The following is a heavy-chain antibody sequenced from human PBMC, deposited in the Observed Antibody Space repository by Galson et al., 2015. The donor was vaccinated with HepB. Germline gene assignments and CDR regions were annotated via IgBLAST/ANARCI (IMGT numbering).Heavy chain of an antibody. J-gene: IGHJ4*02. CDR1: GFTFSSYG. D-gene: IGHD6-13*01. CDR2: ISYDGSNK. V-gene: IGHV3-30*18. CDR3: AKGPQGRAAAGMGPIAVAVLHRRIFDY. Sequence: SLRLSCAASGFTFSSYGMHWVRQAPGKGLEWVAVISYDGSNKYYADSVRGRFTISRDNSKNTLYLQMNSLRAEDTAVYYCAKGPQGRAAAGMGPIAVAVLHRRIFDYWGQGTLVTVSS.